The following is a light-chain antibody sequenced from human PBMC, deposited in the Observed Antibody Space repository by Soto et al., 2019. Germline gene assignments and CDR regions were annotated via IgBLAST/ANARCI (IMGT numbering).Light chain of an antibody. CDR1: SSDVGSYNL. J-gene: IGLJ3*02. Sequence: QSVLTQPASVSGSPGQSITISCTGTSSDVGSYNLVSWYQHHPGKAPKLMIYEGSKRPSGVSNRFSGSRSGNTASLTISGLQAEDEGDYYCCSYAGSSTWVFGGGTKLTVL. V-gene: IGLV2-23*01. CDR2: EGS. CDR3: CSYAGSSTWV.